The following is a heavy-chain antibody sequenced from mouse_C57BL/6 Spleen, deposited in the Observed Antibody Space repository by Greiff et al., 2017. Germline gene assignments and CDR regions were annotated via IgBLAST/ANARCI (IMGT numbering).Heavy chain of an antibody. CDR1: GFSLTSYG. CDR2: IWSGGST. Sequence: QVQLQESGPGLVQPSQSLSITCTVSGFSLTSYGVHWVRQSPGKGLEWLGVIWSGGSTDYNAAFISRLSISKDNSKSHVFFKMHSLQADDTALYYCARNSGWLDYWGQGTSLTVSS. V-gene: IGHV2-2*01. D-gene: IGHD3-1*01. J-gene: IGHJ2*02. CDR3: ARNSGWLDY.